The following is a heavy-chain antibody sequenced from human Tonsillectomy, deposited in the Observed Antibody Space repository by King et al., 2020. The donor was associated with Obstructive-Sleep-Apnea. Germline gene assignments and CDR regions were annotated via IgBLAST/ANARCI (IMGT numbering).Heavy chain of an antibody. J-gene: IGHJ4*02. CDR1: GFTFSNYA. Sequence: VQLVESGGGLVHPGGSLRLSCAASGFTFSNYAISWVRQAPGKGLEWVSGISGSGGSTYYADSVKGRFTISRDNSENTLYLQMNSLRADDTAVYYCAKDRYDFWSGYQGPFDYLGQGTLVTVSS. D-gene: IGHD3-3*01. V-gene: IGHV3-23*04. CDR2: ISGSGGST. CDR3: AKDRYDFWSGYQGPFDY.